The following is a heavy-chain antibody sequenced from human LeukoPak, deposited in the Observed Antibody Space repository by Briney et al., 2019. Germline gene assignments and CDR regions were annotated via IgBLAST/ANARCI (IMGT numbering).Heavy chain of an antibody. V-gene: IGHV4-4*02. CDR2: IYHNGST. J-gene: IGHJ4*02. D-gene: IGHD2/OR15-2a*01. CDR3: ARHLRKRTSFPPTFDY. Sequence: PSETLSLTCAVSGGFISSSNWWSWVRQPPGKGLEWIGEIYHNGSTNYHPSLKSRVTISVDKSKNQFSLKLSSVTAADTAVYYCARHLRKRTSFPPTFDYWGQGTLVTVSS. CDR1: GGFISSSNW.